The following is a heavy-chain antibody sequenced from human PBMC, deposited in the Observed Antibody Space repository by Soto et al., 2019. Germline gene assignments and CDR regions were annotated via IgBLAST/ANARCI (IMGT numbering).Heavy chain of an antibody. Sequence: GGSLRLSCAASGFTFSSYAMSWVRQAPGKGLEWVSAISGSGGSTYYADSVKGRFTISRDNSKNTLYLQMNSLRAEDTAVYYCAKPRVVVAATDPRWYFDLWGRGTLVTVSS. CDR2: ISGSGGST. CDR1: GFTFSSYA. V-gene: IGHV3-23*01. J-gene: IGHJ2*01. D-gene: IGHD2-15*01. CDR3: AKPRVVVAATDPRWYFDL.